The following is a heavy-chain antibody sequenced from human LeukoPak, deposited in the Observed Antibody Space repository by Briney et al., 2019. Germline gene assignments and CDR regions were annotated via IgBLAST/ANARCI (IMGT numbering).Heavy chain of an antibody. V-gene: IGHV4-34*01. CDR1: GGSFSGYY. J-gene: IGHJ6*03. Sequence: SETLSLTCAVYGGSFSGYYWSWLRQPPGKGLEWIGEINHSGSTNYNPSLKSRVTISVDTSKNQFSLKLSSVTAADTAVYYCARGTGPRLGYYYMDVWGKGTTVTVSS. D-gene: IGHD1-14*01. CDR3: ARGTGPRLGYYYMDV. CDR2: INHSGST.